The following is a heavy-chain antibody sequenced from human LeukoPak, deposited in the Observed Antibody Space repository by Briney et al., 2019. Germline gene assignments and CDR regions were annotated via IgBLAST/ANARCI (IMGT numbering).Heavy chain of an antibody. J-gene: IGHJ4*02. CDR3: TRGVWD. CDR2: VSSGGDT. D-gene: IGHD1-26*01. Sequence: GGSLRLPCAASGFTVSSNYMNWVRQAPGKGLEWVSVVSSGGDTYYADSVRGRFVISRDHSKNTLYLQMNGLRAEDTAVYYCTRGVWDWGQGTLVTVSS. CDR1: GFTVSSNY. V-gene: IGHV3-53*01.